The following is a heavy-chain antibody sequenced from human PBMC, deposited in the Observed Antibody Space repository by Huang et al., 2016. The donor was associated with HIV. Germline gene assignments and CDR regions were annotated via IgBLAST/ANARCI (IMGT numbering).Heavy chain of an antibody. V-gene: IGHV3-49*05. CDR2: IRRKDDTETK. D-gene: IGHD3-22*01. CDR3: TRDSVYPNYYDGSGFYFDY. Sequence: EVQFVESGGGLVKSGRSLRLSCTASGFTFGNYGMSWFRQATGKGWEVVGLIRRKDDTETKEYAQSVKGRFTNSRDKSKSIAYLQMNSLKPEDTAVYYCTRDSVYPNYYDGSGFYFDYWGQGTLVTVSS. J-gene: IGHJ4*02. CDR1: GFTFGNYG.